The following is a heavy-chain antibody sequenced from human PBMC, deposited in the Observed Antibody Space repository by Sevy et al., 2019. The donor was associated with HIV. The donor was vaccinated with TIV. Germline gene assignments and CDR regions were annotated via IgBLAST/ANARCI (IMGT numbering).Heavy chain of an antibody. CDR1: GFSFVTYA. D-gene: IGHD3-22*01. CDR3: AKDVYDSSGYYPMGAFDI. V-gene: IGHV3-23*01. CDR2: ISGSGGST. J-gene: IGHJ3*02. Sequence: GGCLRLSCAASGFSFVTYAMSWVRQPPGKGLEWVSGISGSGGSTYYADSVKGRFTISRDNSKNTLYLQMNSLRAEDTAVYHAAKDVYDSSGYYPMGAFDIWGQGTMVTVSS.